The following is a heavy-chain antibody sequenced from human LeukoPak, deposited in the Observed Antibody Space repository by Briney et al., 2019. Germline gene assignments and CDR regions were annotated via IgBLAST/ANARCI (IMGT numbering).Heavy chain of an antibody. Sequence: ASVKVSCKASGYTFTSYDINWVRQATGQGLEWMGWMNPNSGNTGYAQKFQGRVTMTSDTSTSTIYMDLSSLKFEDTAVYYCARDSEAVAGLDWWGQGTLVTVSS. CDR2: MNPNSGNT. V-gene: IGHV1-8*01. CDR3: ARDSEAVAGLDW. D-gene: IGHD6-19*01. J-gene: IGHJ4*02. CDR1: GYTFTSYD.